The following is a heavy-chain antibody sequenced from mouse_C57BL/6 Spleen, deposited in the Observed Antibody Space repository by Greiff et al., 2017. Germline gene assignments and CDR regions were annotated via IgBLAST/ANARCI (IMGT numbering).Heavy chain of an antibody. CDR1: GYTFTSYG. J-gene: IGHJ3*01. Sequence: QVQLKESGAELARPGASVKLSCKASGYTFTSYGISWVKQRTGQGLEWIGEIYPRSGNTYYNEKFKGKATLTADKSSSTAYMELRSLTSEDSAVYFCATHDGYQFAYWGQGTLVTVSA. V-gene: IGHV1-81*01. CDR3: ATHDGYQFAY. D-gene: IGHD2-3*01. CDR2: IYPRSGNT.